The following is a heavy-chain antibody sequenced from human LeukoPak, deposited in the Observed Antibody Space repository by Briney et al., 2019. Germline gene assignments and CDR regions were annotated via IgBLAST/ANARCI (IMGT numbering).Heavy chain of an antibody. CDR3: ARAPYTWIDY. D-gene: IGHD3-16*01. CDR2: ISSNGGST. CDR1: GFTFSSYA. Sequence: GGSLRLSCSASGFTFSSYAMHWVRQAPGKGLEYVSAISSNGGSTYYADSVKGRFTISRDNSKNTLYLQMSSLRAEDTAVYYCARAPYTWIDYWGQGTLVTVSS. J-gene: IGHJ4*02. V-gene: IGHV3-64D*06.